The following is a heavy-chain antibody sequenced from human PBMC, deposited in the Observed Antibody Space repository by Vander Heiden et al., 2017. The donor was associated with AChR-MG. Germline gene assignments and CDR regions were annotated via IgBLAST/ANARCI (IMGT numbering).Heavy chain of an antibody. Sequence: QVQLVQSGAEVKKPGASVKVSCKASGYTFTGYYMHWVRQAPGQGLEWMGWINPNSGGTNYAQKFQGRVTMTRDTSISTAYMELSRLRSEETAVYYCATRDERHAPHRLENYGAIGWWQGTLVTVSS. CDR2: INPNSGGT. D-gene: IGHD4-17*01. V-gene: IGHV1-2*02. J-gene: IGHJ4*02. CDR1: GYTFTGYY. CDR3: ATRDERHAPHRLENYGAIG.